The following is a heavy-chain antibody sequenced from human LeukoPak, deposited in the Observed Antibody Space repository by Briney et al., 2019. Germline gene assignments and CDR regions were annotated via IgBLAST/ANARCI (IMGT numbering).Heavy chain of an antibody. CDR2: IIPIFGTA. D-gene: IGHD1-26*01. CDR1: GGTFSSYA. V-gene: IGHV1-69*13. Sequence: GASVKVSCKASGGTFSSYAISWVRQAPGQGLEWMGGIIPIFGTANYAQKFQDRVTITADESTSTAYMELSSLRSEDTAVYYCARLAGGATDYWGQGTLVTVSS. CDR3: ARLAGGATDY. J-gene: IGHJ4*02.